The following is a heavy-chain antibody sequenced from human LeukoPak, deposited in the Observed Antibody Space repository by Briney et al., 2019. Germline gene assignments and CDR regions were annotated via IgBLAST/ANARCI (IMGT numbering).Heavy chain of an antibody. D-gene: IGHD3-3*01. V-gene: IGHV3-23*01. CDR2: INHSGGST. CDR1: GFTFSSYA. CDR3: AKTNYEFWSGYYPGDNNWFDP. Sequence: GGSLRLSCAASGFTFSSYAMSWVRQAPGKGLEWVSAINHSGGSTYYADSVKGRFTISRDNSKNTLYLQMNSLRAEDTAVYYCAKTNYEFWSGYYPGDNNWFDPWGQGTLVTVSS. J-gene: IGHJ5*02.